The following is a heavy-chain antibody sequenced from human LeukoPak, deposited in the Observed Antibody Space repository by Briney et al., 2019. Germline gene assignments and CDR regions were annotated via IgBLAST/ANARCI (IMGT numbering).Heavy chain of an antibody. D-gene: IGHD6-25*01. Sequence: GGSLRLSCAASGFIFSNAWMRWVRQAPGKGLEWVGQIRSETDGGTTDYAAPVKGRFTISRDDSKNTLYLQMHSLKTEGTAVYYCTTAAFHWGQGTLVTVSS. CDR2: IRSETDGGTT. CDR3: TTAAFH. CDR1: GFIFSNAW. J-gene: IGHJ1*01. V-gene: IGHV3-15*01.